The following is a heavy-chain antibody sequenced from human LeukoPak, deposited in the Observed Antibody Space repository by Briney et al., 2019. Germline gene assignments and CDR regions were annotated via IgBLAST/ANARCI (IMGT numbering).Heavy chain of an antibody. J-gene: IGHJ4*02. Sequence: GGSLRLSCAASGFPLRTYGMSWVRQAPGKGLEWVSGTPSGGDNTYYADSVKGRFTISRDNSENTLYLQINNLRAEDTAVYYCAKGRIWSGYYFDYWGQGTLVTVSS. CDR3: AKGRIWSGYYFDY. CDR1: GFPLRTYG. D-gene: IGHD3-3*01. CDR2: TPSGGDNT. V-gene: IGHV3-23*01.